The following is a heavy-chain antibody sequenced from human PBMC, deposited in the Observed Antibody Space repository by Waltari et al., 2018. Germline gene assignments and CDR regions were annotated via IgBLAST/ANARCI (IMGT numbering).Heavy chain of an antibody. V-gene: IGHV1-8*01. Sequence: QATGQGLEWMGWMNPNSGNTGYAQKFQGRVTMTRNTSISTAYMELSSLRSEDTAVYYCARGWFGNSPGSDYWGQGTLVTVSS. D-gene: IGHD3-16*01. J-gene: IGHJ4*02. CDR2: MNPNSGNT. CDR3: ARGWFGNSPGSDY.